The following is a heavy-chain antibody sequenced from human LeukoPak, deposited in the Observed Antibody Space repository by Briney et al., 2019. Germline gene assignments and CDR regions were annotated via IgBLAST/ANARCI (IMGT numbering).Heavy chain of an antibody. Sequence: SGTLSLTCTVSGGSISSGGYYWSWIRQHPGKGLEWIGYIYYSGSTYYNPSLKSRVTISVDTSKNQFSLKLSSVTAADTAVYYCASLDPLYCSSTSCYESWGQGTLVTVSS. V-gene: IGHV4-31*03. D-gene: IGHD2-2*01. CDR2: IYYSGST. CDR1: GGSISSGGYY. J-gene: IGHJ5*02. CDR3: ASLDPLYCSSTSCYES.